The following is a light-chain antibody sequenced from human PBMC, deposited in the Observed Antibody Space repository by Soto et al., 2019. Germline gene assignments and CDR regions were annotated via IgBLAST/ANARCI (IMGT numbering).Light chain of an antibody. Sequence: QSALTQPASVSGSPGQSITISCTGSSSDIGDYGYVSWYQQHPGKAPKLMIYEVSNRPSGVSNRFSGSKSGNTASLTISGLQAEDEADYYCSSYTNSNSVLFGGGTKLTVL. CDR2: EVS. CDR3: SSYTNSNSVL. J-gene: IGLJ3*02. CDR1: SSDIGDYGY. V-gene: IGLV2-14*01.